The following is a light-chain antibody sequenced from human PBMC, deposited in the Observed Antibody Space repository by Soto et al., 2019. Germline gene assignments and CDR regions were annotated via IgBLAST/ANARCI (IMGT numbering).Light chain of an antibody. V-gene: IGKV3-15*01. Sequence: DIFMTQSPATLSVSPGEIATLSCGASQSINSKLAWYQQKTGGAPRLLIYGASIRATSIPARLSGSGSGGEFTLTISSLQSEDLAVYYCQEYNHWHPITFGGGTKVDIK. J-gene: IGKJ4*01. CDR3: QEYNHWHPIT. CDR1: QSINSK. CDR2: GAS.